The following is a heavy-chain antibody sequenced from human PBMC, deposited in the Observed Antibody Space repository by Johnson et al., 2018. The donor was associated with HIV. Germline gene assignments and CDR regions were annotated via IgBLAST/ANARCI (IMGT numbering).Heavy chain of an antibody. CDR1: GFTFSSYD. Sequence: VQLVESGGGLVQPGGSLRLSCAASGFTFSSYDMHWVRQAPGKGLEWVSAIGTAGDTYYPGSVKGRFTISRENAKNSLYLQMNSLRAGDTAVYYCARGHGSDAFDIWGQGTMVTVSS. V-gene: IGHV3-13*01. CDR2: IGTAGDT. D-gene: IGHD2-2*03. CDR3: ARGHGSDAFDI. J-gene: IGHJ3*02.